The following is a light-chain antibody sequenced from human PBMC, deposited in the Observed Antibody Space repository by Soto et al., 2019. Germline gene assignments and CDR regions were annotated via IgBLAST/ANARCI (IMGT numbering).Light chain of an antibody. CDR3: QQRSNWPLLT. CDR1: QSVSNY. V-gene: IGKV3-11*01. Sequence: EIVLTQSPATLSLSPGERVTLSCRASQSVSNYLAWYQQKPGQAHRLLNYDASNRATGIPARFSGSGSGTDFTLTISSLEPEDFAVYYCQQRSNWPLLTFGGGTKVDIK. CDR2: DAS. J-gene: IGKJ4*01.